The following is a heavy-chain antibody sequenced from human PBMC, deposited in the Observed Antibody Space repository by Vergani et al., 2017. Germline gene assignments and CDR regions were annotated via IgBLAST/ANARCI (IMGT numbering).Heavy chain of an antibody. Sequence: QMQLQESGPGLVKASETLSLTCTVSGDSIISRSYYWGWIRQPQGKGLEWIGSIYNSGNGDSSSSLKSRVTISADTSKNQFSLRLTSVTAADTAVYYCASGKYYADSTSHFRGRYFDVWGRGTLVTVPS. CDR2: IYNSGNG. CDR3: ASGKYYADSTSHFRGRYFDV. J-gene: IGHJ2*01. D-gene: IGHD3-16*01. CDR1: GDSIISRSYY. V-gene: IGHV4-39*01.